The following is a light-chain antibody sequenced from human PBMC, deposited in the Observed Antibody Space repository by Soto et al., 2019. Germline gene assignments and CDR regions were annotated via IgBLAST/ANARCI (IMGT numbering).Light chain of an antibody. CDR3: HQYNNWPVT. CDR1: QSVTTN. Sequence: EIVMTQSPATLSVSPGERATLSCRASQSVTTNLAWYQQKPGPAPRLLIYGASTRAPVVPSRFSGSGSGTEFTLTISSRQSEDFAVYFCHQYNNWPVTFGGGTKVEIK. V-gene: IGKV3-15*01. J-gene: IGKJ4*01. CDR2: GAS.